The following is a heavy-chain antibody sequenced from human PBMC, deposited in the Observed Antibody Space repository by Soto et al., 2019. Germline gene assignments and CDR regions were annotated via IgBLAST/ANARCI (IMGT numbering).Heavy chain of an antibody. J-gene: IGHJ4*02. CDR1: GFTVNSKY. CDR3: ARDIGSGTTH. V-gene: IGHV3-66*01. CDR2: TYSGGTT. Sequence: GGSLRLSCAASGFTVNSKYLSWVRQAPGKGLEWVSITYSGGTTYYADSVKGRFTVSRDNSKNTLYLQMNSLRADDTAVYYCARDIGSGTTHWGQGTLVTVS. D-gene: IGHD1-7*01.